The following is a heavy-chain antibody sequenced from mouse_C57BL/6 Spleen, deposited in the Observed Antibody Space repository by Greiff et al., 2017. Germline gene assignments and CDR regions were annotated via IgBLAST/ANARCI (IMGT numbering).Heavy chain of an antibody. CDR1: GFTFSDAW. J-gene: IGHJ3*01. D-gene: IGHD1-1*01. CDR2: IRNKANNHAT. Sequence: EVQGVESGGGLVQPGGSMTLSCAASGFTFSDAWMDWVRQSPEKGLEWVAEIRNKANNHATYYAESVKGRFTISRDDSKSSVYLQMNSLRAEDTGIYYCLSTTVVDSWFAYWGQGTLVTVSA. CDR3: LSTTVVDSWFAY. V-gene: IGHV6-6*01.